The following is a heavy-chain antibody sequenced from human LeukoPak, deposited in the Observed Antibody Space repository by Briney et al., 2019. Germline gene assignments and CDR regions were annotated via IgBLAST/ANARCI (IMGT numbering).Heavy chain of an antibody. CDR2: INHSEST. Sequence: SETLSLTCAVYGGSFSGYYWSWIRQPPGKGLEWIGEINHSESTNYNPSLKSRVTISVDTSKNQFSLKLSSVTAADTAVYYCARGYSSGWYHHYFDYWGQGTLVTVSS. D-gene: IGHD6-19*01. V-gene: IGHV4-34*01. J-gene: IGHJ4*02. CDR3: ARGYSSGWYHHYFDY. CDR1: GGSFSGYY.